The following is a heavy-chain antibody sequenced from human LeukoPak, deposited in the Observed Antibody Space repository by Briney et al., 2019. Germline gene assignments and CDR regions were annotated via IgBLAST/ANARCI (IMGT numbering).Heavy chain of an antibody. CDR1: GFTFSSYG. J-gene: IGHJ4*02. V-gene: IGHV3-30*18. CDR3: AKDTVGAFDY. Sequence: GRSLRLSCAASGFTFSSYGMHWVRQAPGKGLEWVAVISYDGSNKYYADSVKGRFTISRDNSKNTPYLQMNSLRAEDTAVYYCAKDTVGAFDYWGQGTLVTVSS. D-gene: IGHD1-26*01. CDR2: ISYDGSNK.